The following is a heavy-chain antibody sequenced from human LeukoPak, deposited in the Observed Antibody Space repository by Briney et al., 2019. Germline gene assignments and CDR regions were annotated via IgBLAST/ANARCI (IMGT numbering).Heavy chain of an antibody. CDR1: RGTFSGYA. CDR2: IIPIFGTA. CDR3: ARSLSRVGTIFGVVNENWFDP. V-gene: IGHV1-69*01. J-gene: IGHJ5*02. Sequence: SVNVSCKASRGTFSGYAISWVRQAAGQGFEGMGGIIPIFGTANYAQKFQGRVTITADESTSTAYMELSSLRSEDTAVYYCARSLSRVGTIFGVVNENWFDPWGQGTLVTVSS. D-gene: IGHD3-3*01.